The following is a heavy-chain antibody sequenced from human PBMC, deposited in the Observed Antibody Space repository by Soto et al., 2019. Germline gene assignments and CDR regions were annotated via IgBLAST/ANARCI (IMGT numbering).Heavy chain of an antibody. J-gene: IGHJ4*02. Sequence: GASVKVSCKASGYTFTGYYMHWVRQAPGQGLEWMGWINPNSGGTNYAQKFQGRVNMTRDTSISTAYMELSRLRSDDTAVYYCARDLIGVVVITSYFDYWGQGSLVTGSS. D-gene: IGHD3-22*01. CDR1: GYTFTGYY. CDR3: ARDLIGVVVITSYFDY. V-gene: IGHV1-2*02. CDR2: INPNSGGT.